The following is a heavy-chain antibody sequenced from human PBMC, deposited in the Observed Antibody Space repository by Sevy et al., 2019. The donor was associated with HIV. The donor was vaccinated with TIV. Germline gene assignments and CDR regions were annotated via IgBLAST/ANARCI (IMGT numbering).Heavy chain of an antibody. CDR2: FSTGGGST. Sequence: GGSLRLSCAASGFTFSSYAMNWVRQAPGKGLQWVSGFSTGGGSTHYADSVKGRFTISRDSSKNTLYLQMNSLRAEDTAVYYCAKGGSRNGKSFDSWGQGTLVTVSS. D-gene: IGHD1-1*01. J-gene: IGHJ4*02. CDR3: AKGGSRNGKSFDS. CDR1: GFTFSSYA. V-gene: IGHV3-23*01.